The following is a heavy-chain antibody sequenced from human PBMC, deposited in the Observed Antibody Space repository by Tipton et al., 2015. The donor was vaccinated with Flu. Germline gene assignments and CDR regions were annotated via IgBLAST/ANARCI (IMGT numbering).Heavy chain of an antibody. D-gene: IGHD3-10*02. CDR1: GYSISSGYY. Sequence: LRLSCAVSGYSISSGYYWGWVRQPPGKGLEWIGTIYHSGSTYYNPSLKSRLTMSVDTSKNQFSLKLSSVTAADTAVYYCARHTGDSVRGVIDYLGQGTLVTVSS. J-gene: IGHJ4*02. CDR3: ARHTGDSVRGVIDY. CDR2: IYHSGST. V-gene: IGHV4-38-2*01.